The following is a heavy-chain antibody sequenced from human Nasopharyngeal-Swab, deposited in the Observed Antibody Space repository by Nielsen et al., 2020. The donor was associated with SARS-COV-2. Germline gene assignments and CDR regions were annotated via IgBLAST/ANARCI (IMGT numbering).Heavy chain of an antibody. J-gene: IGHJ5*01. CDR3: ASDYSSGWVVS. D-gene: IGHD6-19*01. V-gene: IGHV4-4*02. CDR1: GGSIASFYW. Sequence: SETLSLTCAVSGGSIASFYWWSWVRQPPGKGLEWIGQIDLDGNTGYNPSLKSRVTISVDKSKNQFSLKLSSVTAADTAVYYCASDYSSGWVVSWGQGTLVTVSS. CDR2: IDLDGNT.